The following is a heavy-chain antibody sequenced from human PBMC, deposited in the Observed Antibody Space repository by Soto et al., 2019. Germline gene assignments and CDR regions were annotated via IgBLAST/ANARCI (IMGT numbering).Heavy chain of an antibody. V-gene: IGHV1-18*01. CDR2: ISVYNCNT. J-gene: IGHJ3*02. CDR3: ARLPLSGARDAFDI. D-gene: IGHD2-8*02. CDR1: GYTFTSYG. Sequence: GASVKVSCKASGYTFTSYGISWVRQAPGQGLEWRGWISVYNCNTNYAQKLQGRVTLTTDTSTSTAYLELRSLRSDDTAVYYCARLPLSGARDAFDIWGQGTMVTVSS.